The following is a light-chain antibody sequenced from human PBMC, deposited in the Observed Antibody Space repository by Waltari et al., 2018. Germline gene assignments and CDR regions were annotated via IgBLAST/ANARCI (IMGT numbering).Light chain of an antibody. J-gene: IGKJ1*01. CDR1: QSVLNTSNNKNY. Sequence: DIMMTQSPESLAVSLGARATINCKSMQSVLNTSNNKNYLAWYQQKPGQPPKLLIYWASTRESGVPDRFSGSGSGTDFTLTISSLQAEDVAVYYCQQYYTTPRTFGQGTKVEIK. V-gene: IGKV4-1*01. CDR3: QQYYTTPRT. CDR2: WAS.